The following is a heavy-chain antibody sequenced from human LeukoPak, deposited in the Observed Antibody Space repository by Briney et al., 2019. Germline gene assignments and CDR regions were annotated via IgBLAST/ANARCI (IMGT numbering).Heavy chain of an antibody. CDR1: GFTFSNYG. CDR2: ISNNGGST. D-gene: IGHD3-22*01. V-gene: IGHV3-23*01. Sequence: GGSLRLSCAASGFTFSNYGMSWVRQAPGKGLEWVSGISNNGGSTYYADSVKGRFTISRDNSKNTLYLQMNSLRAEDTAVYYCAKEVAYYDSSGYDFDYWGQGTLVTVSS. J-gene: IGHJ4*02. CDR3: AKEVAYYDSSGYDFDY.